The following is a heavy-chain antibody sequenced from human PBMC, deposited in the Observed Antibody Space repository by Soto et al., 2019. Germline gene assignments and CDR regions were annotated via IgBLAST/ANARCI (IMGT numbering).Heavy chain of an antibody. D-gene: IGHD1-26*01. Sequence: EVQLLESGGGLVQPGGSLRLSCAASGFTFSSYAMSWVRQAPGKGLEWVSAISGSGGSTYYADSVQGRFTISRDNSVNALYLQIHCLRSEGTAVFFCATPLWELLGGFDYWGHVTLVTV. CDR2: ISGSGGST. V-gene: IGHV3-23*01. CDR1: GFTFSSYA. J-gene: IGHJ4*01. CDR3: ATPLWELLGGFDY.